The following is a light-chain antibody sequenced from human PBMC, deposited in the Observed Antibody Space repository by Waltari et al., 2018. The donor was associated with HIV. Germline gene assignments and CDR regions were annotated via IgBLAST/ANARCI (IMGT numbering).Light chain of an antibody. J-gene: IGLJ1*01. CDR2: RNS. V-gene: IGLV1-44*01. CDR1: SSTIGSST. CDR3: AAWDDSLNGYV. Sequence: QSLLTQPPSASGTPGPGVTIPGSGSSSTIGSSTVTWYQHLPATAPTPLIFRNSQRPSGVPDRFSASKSGTSASLAISGLQSEDEADYYCAAWDDSLNGYVFGTGTRVTVL.